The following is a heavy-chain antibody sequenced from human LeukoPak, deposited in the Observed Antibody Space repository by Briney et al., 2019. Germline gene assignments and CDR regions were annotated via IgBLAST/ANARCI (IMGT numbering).Heavy chain of an antibody. CDR3: AKDRSAFDY. V-gene: IGHV3-23*01. D-gene: IGHD1-26*01. Sequence: GGSLRLSCEASGVTFSSYVMSWVRQAPGKGPEWVSGISGSGGGTYYADSVKGRFATSRDNSKNTLYLQMNSLRAEDTAVYYCAKDRSAFDYWGQGTLVTVSS. CDR2: ISGSGGGT. J-gene: IGHJ4*02. CDR1: GVTFSSYV.